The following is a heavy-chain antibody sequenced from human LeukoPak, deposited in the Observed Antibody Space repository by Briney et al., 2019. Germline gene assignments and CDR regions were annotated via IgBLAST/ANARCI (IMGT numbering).Heavy chain of an antibody. V-gene: IGHV4-34*01. CDR1: GGSFSGYY. CDR2: INHSGST. Sequence: SETLSLTCAVYGGSFSGYYWSWIRQPPGKGLEWIGEINHSGSTSYNPSLKSRVTISVDTSKNQFSLKLSSVTAADTAVYYCARSRRIAAAGRNWFDPWGQGTLVTVSS. CDR3: ARSRRIAAAGRNWFDP. D-gene: IGHD6-13*01. J-gene: IGHJ5*02.